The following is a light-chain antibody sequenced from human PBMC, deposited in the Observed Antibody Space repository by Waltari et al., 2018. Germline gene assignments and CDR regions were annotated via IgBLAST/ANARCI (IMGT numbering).Light chain of an antibody. CDR3: QQRSNWPRT. J-gene: IGKJ2*01. CDR1: QSVSTY. Sequence: EILLTQSPATLSLSPGERATLSCRASQSVSTYLVWYQQKPGQAPRFLIYDASNRATGIPARFSGSGSGTDFTLTISGLEPEDSAVYYCQQRSNWPRTFGQGTNLEIK. CDR2: DAS. V-gene: IGKV3-11*01.